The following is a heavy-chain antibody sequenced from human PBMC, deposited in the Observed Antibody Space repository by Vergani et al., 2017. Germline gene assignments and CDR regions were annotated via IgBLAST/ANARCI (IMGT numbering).Heavy chain of an antibody. J-gene: IGHJ3*02. D-gene: IGHD5-18*01. CDR1: GFTFSSYW. CDR2: ISSSSSYT. V-gene: IGHV3-11*05. CDR3: ARDLLVDTAMVGAFDI. Sequence: VQLVESGGGLVQPGGSLRLSCAASGFTFSSYWMSWVRQAPGKGLEWVSYISSSSSYTNYADSVKGRFTISRDNAKNSLYLQMNSLRAEDTAVYYCARDLLVDTAMVGAFDIWGQGTMVTVSS.